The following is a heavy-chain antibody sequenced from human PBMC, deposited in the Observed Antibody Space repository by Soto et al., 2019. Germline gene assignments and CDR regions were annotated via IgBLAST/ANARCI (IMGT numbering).Heavy chain of an antibody. CDR2: ISYDGSNK. V-gene: IGHV3-30*18. CDR3: ANAHTGYCDYLYFDY. Sequence: QVQLVESGGGVVQPGRSLRLSCAASGFTFSSYGMHWVRQAPGKGLEWVAVISYDGSNKYYADSVKGRFTISRDNSKNTLYLQMNSLRAEDTAVYYCANAHTGYCDYLYFDYGGQGTLVTVSS. J-gene: IGHJ4*02. D-gene: IGHD4-17*01. CDR1: GFTFSSYG.